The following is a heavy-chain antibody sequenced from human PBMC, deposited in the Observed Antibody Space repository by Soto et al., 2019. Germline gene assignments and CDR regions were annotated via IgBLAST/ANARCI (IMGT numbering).Heavy chain of an antibody. V-gene: IGHV3-53*01. CDR1: GFTFRSYA. D-gene: IGHD6-6*01. J-gene: IGHJ4*01. CDR2: IYSAGST. CDR3: ARAREPEYSSSIFFDY. Sequence: GGSLRLSCLASGFTFRSYAISWVRQAQGKGLQRVSVIYSAGSTYYANAVKVRFTISIDISENKIFLELNGFTVDDTAVYYCARAREPEYSSSIFFDYWGRGTVVTVSS.